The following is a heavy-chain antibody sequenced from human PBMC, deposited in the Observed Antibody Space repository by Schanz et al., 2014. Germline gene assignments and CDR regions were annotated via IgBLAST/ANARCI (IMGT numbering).Heavy chain of an antibody. V-gene: IGHV3-74*01. J-gene: IGHJ3*01. CDR1: GFTFSSHW. D-gene: IGHD3-10*02. CDR2: IKSDGSST. CDR3: ARGLHYDVETSFRSYDAFDF. Sequence: EVQLVQSGGGLVQPGGSLRLSCAASGFTFSSHWMHWVRQDPGKGLVWVARIKSDGSSTSYADSVKGRFTISRDNAKNSLYLEMNSLRAEDTAVYYCARGLHYDVETSFRSYDAFDFWGQGTKVTVSP.